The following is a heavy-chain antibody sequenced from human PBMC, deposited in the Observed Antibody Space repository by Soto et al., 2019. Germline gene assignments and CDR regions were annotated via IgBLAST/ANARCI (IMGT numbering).Heavy chain of an antibody. Sequence: EVQLVESGGGLVQPGGSLRLSCAASGFTFSSYSMNWVRQAPGKGLEWVSYISSSSSTIYYADSVKGRFTISRDNAKNSLYLQMSSLRDEDTAVYYCARGVTFHGMDVWGQGTTVTVSS. CDR2: ISSSSSTI. V-gene: IGHV3-48*02. CDR3: ARGVTFHGMDV. CDR1: GFTFSSYS. D-gene: IGHD3-16*01. J-gene: IGHJ6*02.